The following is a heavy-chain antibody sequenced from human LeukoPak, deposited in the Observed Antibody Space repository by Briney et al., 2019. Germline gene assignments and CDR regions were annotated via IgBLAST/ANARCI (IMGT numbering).Heavy chain of an antibody. CDR3: AREKAYDSSVSHSNPFDY. D-gene: IGHD3-22*01. J-gene: IGHJ4*02. V-gene: IGHV4-31*03. CDR2: IHYRGTT. Sequence: PSETLSLTCSVSGGSISSGDYHWSWIRQLPGKGLEWIGYIHYRGTTYYNPSLESRVIVSADTSKNQFSLKLSSVTAADTAVYYCAREKAYDSSVSHSNPFDYWGLGTLVTVSS. CDR1: GGSISSGDYH.